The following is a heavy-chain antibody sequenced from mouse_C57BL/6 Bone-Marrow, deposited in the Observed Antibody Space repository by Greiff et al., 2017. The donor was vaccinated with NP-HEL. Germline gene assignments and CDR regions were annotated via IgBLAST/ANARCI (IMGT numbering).Heavy chain of an antibody. V-gene: IGHV5-9-1*02. CDR3: TRGRGLRRKGAYAMDY. J-gene: IGHJ4*01. D-gene: IGHD2-2*01. Sequence: EVHLVESGEGLVKPGGSLKLSCAASGFTFSSYAMSWVRQTPEKRLEWVAYISSGGDYIYYADTVKGRFTISRDNARNTLYLQMSSLKSEDTAMYYCTRGRGLRRKGAYAMDYWGQGTSVTVSS. CDR2: ISSGGDYI. CDR1: GFTFSSYA.